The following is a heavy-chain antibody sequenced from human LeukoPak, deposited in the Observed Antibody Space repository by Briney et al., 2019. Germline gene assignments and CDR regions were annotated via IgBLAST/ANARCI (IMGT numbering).Heavy chain of an antibody. CDR3: ARGVTSPLDAFDI. D-gene: IGHD1-26*01. J-gene: IGHJ3*02. Sequence: SETLSLTCTVSGGSISTYYWNWMRQPPGKGLEWIGYLYNSGGTNYNPSLKSRLTISVDMSKNQLSLKLSSVTAADTAVYYCARGVTSPLDAFDIWGQGTMVTVSS. V-gene: IGHV4-59*01. CDR1: GGSISTYY. CDR2: LYNSGGT.